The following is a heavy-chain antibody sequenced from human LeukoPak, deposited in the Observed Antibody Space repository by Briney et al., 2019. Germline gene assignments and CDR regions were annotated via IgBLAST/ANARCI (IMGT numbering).Heavy chain of an antibody. D-gene: IGHD6-6*01. Sequence: GGSLRLSCAASAFTFSTYSMNWVRLPPGKWLESISFISTSSIYIYYADSVKGRFTISRDNARNSLYLQMNSLRAEDTAVYYCARGEWSSSPFDYWGQGTLVTVSS. CDR2: ISTSSIYI. CDR3: ARGEWSSSPFDY. J-gene: IGHJ4*02. V-gene: IGHV3-21*01. CDR1: AFTFSTYS.